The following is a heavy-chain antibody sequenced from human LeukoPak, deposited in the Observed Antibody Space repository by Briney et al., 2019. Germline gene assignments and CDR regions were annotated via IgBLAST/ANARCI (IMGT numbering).Heavy chain of an antibody. V-gene: IGHV3-30*03. CDR2: VADDGRDK. J-gene: IGHJ4*02. Sequence: GGSLRLSCAASGFTFSSYGMHWVRQAPGKGLEWVAVVADDGRDKHHADSVKGRFTISRDNSKNTLFLQMNSLRAEDTAVYYCARRTVAVAGDYFDYWGQGTLVTVSS. D-gene: IGHD6-19*01. CDR1: GFTFSSYG. CDR3: ARRTVAVAGDYFDY.